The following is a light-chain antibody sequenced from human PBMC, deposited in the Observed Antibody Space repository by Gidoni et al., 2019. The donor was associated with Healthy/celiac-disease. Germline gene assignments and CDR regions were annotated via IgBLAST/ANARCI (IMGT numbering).Light chain of an antibody. Sequence: DLQMTQSPSSLSASVGDRVTITCRESQSISSYLNWYQQKPGKAPKLLIYAASSLQSGVPSRFSGSGSGTDFTLTISSLQPEDFATYYCQQSYSTPGITFGQGTRLEIK. V-gene: IGKV1-39*01. CDR3: QQSYSTPGIT. CDR2: AAS. J-gene: IGKJ5*01. CDR1: QSISSY.